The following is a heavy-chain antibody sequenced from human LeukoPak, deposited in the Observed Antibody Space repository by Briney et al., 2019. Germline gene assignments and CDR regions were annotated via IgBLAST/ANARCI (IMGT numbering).Heavy chain of an antibody. CDR3: ARWEYSSGHDY. CDR1: GGSISSYY. D-gene: IGHD6-19*01. CDR2: IYYSGRT. J-gene: IGHJ4*02. Sequence: SDTLSLTCTVSGGSISSYYWSWIRQPPGKGLEWIGYIYYSGRTNYNPSLKSRVTISVDTSKNQFSLKLSSVTAADTAVYYCARWEYSSGHDYWGQGTLVTVSS. V-gene: IGHV4-59*01.